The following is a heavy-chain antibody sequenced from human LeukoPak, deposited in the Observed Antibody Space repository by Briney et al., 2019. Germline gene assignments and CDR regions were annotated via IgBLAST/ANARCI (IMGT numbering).Heavy chain of an antibody. J-gene: IGHJ4*02. CDR1: GGTFSSYA. V-gene: IGHV1-69*13. Sequence: ASVKVSCKASGGTFSSYAISWVRQAPGQGLEWMGGIIPIFGTANYAQKFQGRVTITADESTSTAYMELSSLRSEDTAVYYCARGRYCSSTSCYDDWGQGTLVTVSS. CDR2: IIPIFGTA. D-gene: IGHD2-2*01. CDR3: ARGRYCSSTSCYDD.